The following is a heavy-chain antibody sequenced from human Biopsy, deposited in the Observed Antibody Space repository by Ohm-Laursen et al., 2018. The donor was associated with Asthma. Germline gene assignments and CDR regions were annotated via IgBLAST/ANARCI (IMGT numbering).Heavy chain of an antibody. CDR2: VNTGNGNT. J-gene: IGHJ3*01. V-gene: IGHV1-3*04. CDR1: GYTFISFA. D-gene: IGHD3-9*01. Sequence: SVKVSCKASGYTFISFAIHWVRQAPGQRLEWMGWVNTGNGNTKYSQKFQGRVTITRDTSASTAYMELSSLRSEDTATYYCARTYYDFLTGQVKDVFGVWGQGTMVTVSS. CDR3: ARTYYDFLTGQVKDVFGV.